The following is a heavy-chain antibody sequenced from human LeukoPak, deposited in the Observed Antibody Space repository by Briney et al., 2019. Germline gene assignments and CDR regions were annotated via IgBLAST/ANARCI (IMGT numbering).Heavy chain of an antibody. CDR1: GFTFRNYG. V-gene: IGHV3-30*02. Sequence: QPGGSLRLSCAASGFTFRNYGIHWVRQAPGKGLEWVAFIRYDGSNKYYADSVKGRFTISRDNSKNTLYLQMNSLRAEDTAVYYCARDPYSGSYSDYYYYYMDVWGKGTTVTVSS. CDR2: IRYDGSNK. D-gene: IGHD1-26*01. CDR3: ARDPYSGSYSDYYYYYMDV. J-gene: IGHJ6*03.